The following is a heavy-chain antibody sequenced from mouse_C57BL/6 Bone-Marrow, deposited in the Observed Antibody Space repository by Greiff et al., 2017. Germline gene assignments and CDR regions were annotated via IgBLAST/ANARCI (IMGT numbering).Heavy chain of an antibody. CDR3: APPLAY. Sequence: EVKLKQSVAELVRPGASVKLSCTASGYNIKNTYMHWVKQSTEQGLEWIGMIDPANGNTKYDPKFKGKATITADQSSNTAYLQLSSLTSEDTAIYYCAPPLAYWGQGTLVTVSA. V-gene: IGHV14-3*01. CDR2: IDPANGNT. J-gene: IGHJ3*01. CDR1: GYNIKNTY.